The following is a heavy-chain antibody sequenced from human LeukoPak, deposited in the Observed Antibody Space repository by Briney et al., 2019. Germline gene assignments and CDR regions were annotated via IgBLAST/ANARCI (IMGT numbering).Heavy chain of an antibody. Sequence: SQTLSLTCAISGDSVSSISSAWNWIRQSPSRGLEWLGRTYYRSKWYNDYALSVKSRITINPDTSKNQFSLQLNSVTPEDTAVYYCAREDSSGYYSAFDYWGQGTLVTVSS. CDR2: TYYRSKWYN. D-gene: IGHD3-22*01. CDR1: GDSVSSISSA. CDR3: AREDSSGYYSAFDY. J-gene: IGHJ4*02. V-gene: IGHV6-1*01.